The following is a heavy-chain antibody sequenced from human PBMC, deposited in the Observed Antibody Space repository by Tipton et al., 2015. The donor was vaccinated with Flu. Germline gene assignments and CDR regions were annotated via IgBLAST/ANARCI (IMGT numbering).Heavy chain of an antibody. J-gene: IGHJ4*02. CDR1: GGSISSGGYY. CDR2: IYTNEST. D-gene: IGHD6-19*01. Sequence: LRLSCTVSGGSISSGGYYWSWIRQPAGKGLEWIGRIYTNESTNYNPSLKSRVTMSVDTSKNQFSLRLSSVTAADTAVYYCAKGPYSGDWYRFNYWGQGTLVTVSS. CDR3: AKGPYSGDWYRFNY. V-gene: IGHV4-61*02.